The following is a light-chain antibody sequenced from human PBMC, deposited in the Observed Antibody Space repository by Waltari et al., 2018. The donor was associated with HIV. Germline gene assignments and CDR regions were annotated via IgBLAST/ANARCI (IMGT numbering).Light chain of an antibody. J-gene: IGKJ1*01. CDR3: QQSYSTPRT. CDR2: AAS. CDR1: QSISSY. V-gene: IGKV1-39*01. Sequence: DIQMTQSPSSLSDSLGDRVTLTCRASQSISSYLNWYQQKPGKAPKLLIYAASSLQSGVPSRFSGSGSGTDFTLTISSLQPEDFATYYCQQSYSTPRTFGQGTKVEIK.